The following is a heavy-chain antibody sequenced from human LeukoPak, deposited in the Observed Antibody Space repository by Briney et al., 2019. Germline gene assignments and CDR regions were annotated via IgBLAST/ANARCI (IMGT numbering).Heavy chain of an antibody. J-gene: IGHJ6*03. CDR2: ISGSGGRT. D-gene: IGHD3-10*01. V-gene: IGHV3-23*01. CDR1: GFTFTNYA. Sequence: PGGSLRLSCAASGFTFTNYAMSWVRQAPGKGLEWVSAISGSGGRTYYADSVRGRFTISRDKAKNSLFLQMNNLRAEDTAVYYCARPYLWFGEVSEYMDVWGKGTTVTVSS. CDR3: ARPYLWFGEVSEYMDV.